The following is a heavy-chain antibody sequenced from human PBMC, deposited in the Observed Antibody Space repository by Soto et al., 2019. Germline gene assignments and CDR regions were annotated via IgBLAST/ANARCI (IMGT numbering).Heavy chain of an antibody. Sequence: VQLVQSGAEVKKPGASVKVSCKASGYTFTRYAMHWVRQAPGQRLEWMGWINAGNGNTKYSQKFQGRVTITRDTSASTAYMELSSLRSEDTAVYYCAREVADTRGIFDYWGQGTLVTVSS. V-gene: IGHV1-3*01. CDR1: GYTFTRYA. J-gene: IGHJ4*02. D-gene: IGHD6-25*01. CDR3: AREVADTRGIFDY. CDR2: INAGNGNT.